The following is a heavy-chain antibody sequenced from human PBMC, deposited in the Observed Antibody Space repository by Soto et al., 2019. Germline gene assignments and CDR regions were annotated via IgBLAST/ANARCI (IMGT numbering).Heavy chain of an antibody. D-gene: IGHD3-22*01. CDR2: MNPNSGNT. V-gene: IGHV1-8*01. CDR1: GYTFTNYD. J-gene: IGHJ4*02. CDR3: ARGHNYYDSSGYYGD. Sequence: QVQLVQSGAEVKKPGASVKVSCKASGYTFTNYDINWVRQATGQGLEWMGWMNPNSGNTGYAQKFQGRVTMTRSNSVSTAYMELTGLRSEDTAVYYCARGHNYYDSSGYYGDWGQGTLVTVHS.